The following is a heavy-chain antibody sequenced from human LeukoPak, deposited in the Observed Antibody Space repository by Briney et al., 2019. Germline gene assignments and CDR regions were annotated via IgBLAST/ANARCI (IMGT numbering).Heavy chain of an antibody. CDR2: IYYSGST. V-gene: IGHV4-30-4*08. D-gene: IGHD3-9*01. J-gene: IGHJ6*03. Sequence: SETLSLTCAVYGGSFSGYYWSWIRQPPGKGLEWIGYIYYSGSTYYNPSLKSRVTISVDTSKNQFSLKLSSVTAADTAVYYCARDRYDILAGYLGYMDVWGKGTTVTVSS. CDR1: GGSFSGYY. CDR3: ARDRYDILAGYLGYMDV.